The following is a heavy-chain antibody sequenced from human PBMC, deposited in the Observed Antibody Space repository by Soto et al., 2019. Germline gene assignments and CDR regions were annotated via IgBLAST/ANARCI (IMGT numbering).Heavy chain of an antibody. J-gene: IGHJ6*03. CDR1: GGTFSSHA. CDR2: MNPNSGNT. V-gene: IGHV1-8*02. Sequence: ASVKVSCKASGGTFSSHAFSWVRQAPGQGLEWMGWMNPNSGNTGYAQKFQGRVTMTRNTSISTAYMELSSLRSEDTAVYYCAREKVGYYMDVWGKGTTVTVSS. CDR3: AREKVGYYMDV.